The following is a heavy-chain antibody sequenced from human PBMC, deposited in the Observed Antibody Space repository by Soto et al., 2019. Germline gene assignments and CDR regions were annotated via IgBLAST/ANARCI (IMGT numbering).Heavy chain of an antibody. Sequence: SETLSLTCTVSGGSVSSGSYYWSWIRQPPGKGLEWIGYIYYSGSTNYNPSLKSRVTISVDTSKNQLSLKLSSVTAADTAVYYCARDLQLLPRGMDVWGQGTTVTVS. CDR1: GGSVSSGSYY. V-gene: IGHV4-61*01. CDR3: ARDLQLLPRGMDV. CDR2: IYYSGST. J-gene: IGHJ6*02. D-gene: IGHD3-22*01.